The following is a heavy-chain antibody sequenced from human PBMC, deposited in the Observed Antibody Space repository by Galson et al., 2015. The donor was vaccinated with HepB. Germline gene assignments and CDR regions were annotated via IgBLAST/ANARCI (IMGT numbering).Heavy chain of an antibody. CDR2: FDPEDGET. V-gene: IGHV1-24*01. CDR1: GYTLTELS. J-gene: IGHJ4*02. CDR3: ATYPWVGARPGYYFDY. D-gene: IGHD1-26*01. Sequence: SVKVSCKVSGYTLTELSMHWVRQAPGKGLEWMGGFDPEDGETIYAQKFQGRVTMTEDTSTDTAYMELSSLRSEDTAVYYCATYPWVGARPGYYFDYWGQGTLVTVSS.